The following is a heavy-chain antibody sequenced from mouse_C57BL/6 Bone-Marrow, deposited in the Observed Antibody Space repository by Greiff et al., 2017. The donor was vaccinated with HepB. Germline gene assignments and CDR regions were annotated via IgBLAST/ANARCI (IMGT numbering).Heavy chain of an antibody. CDR1: GFNIKDDY. D-gene: IGHD4-1*01. Sequence: VQLQQSGAELVRPGASVKLSCTASGFNIKDDYMHWVKQRPEQGLEWIGWIDPENGDTEYASKFQGKATITADTSSNTAYLQLSSLTSEDTAVYYCTTELGRVYWGQGTTLTVSS. J-gene: IGHJ2*01. V-gene: IGHV14-4*01. CDR2: IDPENGDT. CDR3: TTELGRVY.